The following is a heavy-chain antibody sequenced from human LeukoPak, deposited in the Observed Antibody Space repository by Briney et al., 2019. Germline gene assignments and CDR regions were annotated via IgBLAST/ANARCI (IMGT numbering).Heavy chain of an antibody. V-gene: IGHV4-4*07. Sequence: SETLSLTCTVSGGSISSYYWSWIRQPAGKGLEWIGRIYTSGSTNYNPSLKSRVTISIDTSKNHFSLKLSSVTAADTAVYYCARDVGSGYYLGYFDYWGQGTLVTVSS. D-gene: IGHD3-22*01. CDR2: IYTSGST. CDR3: ARDVGSGYYLGYFDY. CDR1: GGSISSYY. J-gene: IGHJ4*02.